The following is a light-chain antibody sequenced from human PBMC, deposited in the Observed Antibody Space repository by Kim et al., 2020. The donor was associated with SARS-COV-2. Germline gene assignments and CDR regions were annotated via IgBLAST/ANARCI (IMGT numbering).Light chain of an antibody. CDR1: QSVSSY. CDR2: EAS. Sequence: IVLTQSPATLSLSPGERATLSCRASQSVSSYLAWYQQKAGQPPRLLIDEASNRATGIPTRFSGSGYGTDFTLTIYSLAPEDFAVYYCQQRSAWPLAFGGGTKVEIK. CDR3: QQRSAWPLA. V-gene: IGKV3-11*01. J-gene: IGKJ4*01.